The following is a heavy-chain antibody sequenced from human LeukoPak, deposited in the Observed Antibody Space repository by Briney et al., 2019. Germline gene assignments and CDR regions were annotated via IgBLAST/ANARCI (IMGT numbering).Heavy chain of an antibody. V-gene: IGHV4-4*09. CDR3: ASSPFSFATDSFDS. Sequence: SETLSLTCTVSGGSITNDYWSWIRQPPGKGLERIGFIYASGSTNYNPSLKSRVTMSVDPSNNQCSLKLSSVTAAHTAVYYCASSPFSFATDSFDSWGQGTQVTVSS. CDR2: IYASGST. J-gene: IGHJ5*01. D-gene: IGHD2-15*01. CDR1: GGSITNDY.